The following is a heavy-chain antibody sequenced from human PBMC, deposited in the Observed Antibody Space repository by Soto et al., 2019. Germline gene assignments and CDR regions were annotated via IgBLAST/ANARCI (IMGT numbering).Heavy chain of an antibody. V-gene: IGHV4-30-2*01. CDR1: GGSISGGASS. Sequence: SETLSLTCAVFGGSISGGASSWSWIRQPPGKGLEYIGYIYRTGSTYYNPSLRSRVIMSVDKSKNQFSLKLTSVTTADTAVYYCARGGYSGYDFIFDSWGQGTLVTVS. CDR2: IYRTGST. CDR3: ARGGYSGYDFIFDS. D-gene: IGHD5-12*01. J-gene: IGHJ4*02.